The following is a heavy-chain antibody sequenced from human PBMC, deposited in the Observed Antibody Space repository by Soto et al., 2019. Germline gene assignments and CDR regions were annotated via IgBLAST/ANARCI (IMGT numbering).Heavy chain of an antibody. CDR3: AADPRTLAVAGTLRGYYYYGMDV. J-gene: IGHJ6*02. CDR1: GYTLTELS. CDR2: FDPEDGET. V-gene: IGHV1-24*01. D-gene: IGHD6-19*01. Sequence: GASVKVSCKVSGYTLTELSMHWVRQAPGKGLEWMGGFDPEDGETIYAQKFQGRVTMTGDTSTDTAYMELSSLRSEDTAVYYCAADPRTLAVAGTLRGYYYYGMDVWGQGTTVTVSS.